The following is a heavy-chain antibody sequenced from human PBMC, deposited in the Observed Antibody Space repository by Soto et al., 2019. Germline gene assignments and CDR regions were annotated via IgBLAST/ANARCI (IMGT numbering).Heavy chain of an antibody. CDR3: AREYFDGSAYQGGFDY. CDR1: GFTFSSYG. J-gene: IGHJ4*02. D-gene: IGHD3-22*01. CDR2: ISYNGRNK. Sequence: QVQLVESGGGVVQPGRSLRLSCVASGFTFSSYGMHWVRQAPGKGLEWVALISYNGRNKYYADSVKGRFTISRDNSKNTLYLQMSSLRAEDTAVYYCAREYFDGSAYQGGFDYWGQGTLVTVSS. V-gene: IGHV3-30*03.